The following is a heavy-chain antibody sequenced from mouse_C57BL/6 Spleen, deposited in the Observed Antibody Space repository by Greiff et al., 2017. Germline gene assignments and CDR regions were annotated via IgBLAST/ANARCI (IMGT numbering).Heavy chain of an antibody. V-gene: IGHV1-81*01. D-gene: IGHD1-2*01. CDR1: GYTFTSYG. CDR3: ARHYYGDGDFDY. J-gene: IGHJ2*01. CDR2: IYPRSGNT. Sequence: QVQLKESGAELARPGASVKLSCKASGYTFTSYGISWVKQRTGQGLEWIGEIYPRSGNTYYNEKFKGKATLTADKSSSTAYMELRSLTSEDSAVYFCARHYYGDGDFDYWGQGTTLTVSS.